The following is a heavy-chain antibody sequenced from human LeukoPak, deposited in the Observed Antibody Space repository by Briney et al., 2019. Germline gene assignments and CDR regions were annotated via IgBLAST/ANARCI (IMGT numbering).Heavy chain of an antibody. CDR3: ARAAGAAGGQYFDY. J-gene: IGHJ4*02. CDR1: GGSFSGYY. CDR2: INHSGST. D-gene: IGHD6-13*01. V-gene: IGHV4-34*01. Sequence: SETLSLTCAVYGGSFSGYYWSWIRQPPGKGLEWIGEINHSGSTNYNPSLKSRVTMSVDTSKNQLSLKLGPVTAADTAVYYCARAAGAAGGQYFDYWGQGTLVTVSS.